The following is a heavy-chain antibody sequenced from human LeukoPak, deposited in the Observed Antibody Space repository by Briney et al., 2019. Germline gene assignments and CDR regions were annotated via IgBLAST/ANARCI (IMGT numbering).Heavy chain of an antibody. Sequence: QPGGSLRLSCAASRFTFSSYGMHWVRQAPGKGLEWVAVISYDGSNKYYADSVKGRFTISRDNSKNTLYLQMNSLRAEDTAVYYCAKGSFGYSYGYFDYWGQGTLVTVSS. D-gene: IGHD5-18*01. CDR3: AKGSFGYSYGYFDY. CDR1: RFTFSSYG. CDR2: ISYDGSNK. J-gene: IGHJ4*02. V-gene: IGHV3-30*18.